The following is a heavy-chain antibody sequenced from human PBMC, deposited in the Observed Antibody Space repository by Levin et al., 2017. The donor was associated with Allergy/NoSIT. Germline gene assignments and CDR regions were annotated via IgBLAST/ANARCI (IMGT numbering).Heavy chain of an antibody. Sequence: PGGSLRLSCAASGFTVSSNYMSWVRQAPGKGLEWVSVIYSGGSTYYADSVKGRFTISRDNSKNTLYLQMNSLRAEDTAVYYCAREVVVPDGPYFDIWGQGTMVTVSS. V-gene: IGHV3-53*01. CDR1: GFTVSSNY. CDR2: IYSGGST. CDR3: AREVVVPDGPYFDI. J-gene: IGHJ3*02. D-gene: IGHD3-22*01.